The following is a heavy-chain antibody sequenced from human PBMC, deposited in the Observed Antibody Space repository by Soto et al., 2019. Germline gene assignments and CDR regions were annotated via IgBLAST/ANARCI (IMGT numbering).Heavy chain of an antibody. CDR3: ARERQSGYCGGDCYSGGQFAY. CDR1: GYTFTSYG. D-gene: IGHD2-21*02. V-gene: IGHV1-18*01. J-gene: IGHJ4*02. Sequence: ASVKVSCKASGYTFTSYGISWVRQAPGQGLEWMGWISAYNGNTNYAQKLQGRVTMTTDTSTSTAYMELRSLRSDDTAVYYCARERQSGYCGGDCYSGGQFAYWGQGTLVTVSS. CDR2: ISAYNGNT.